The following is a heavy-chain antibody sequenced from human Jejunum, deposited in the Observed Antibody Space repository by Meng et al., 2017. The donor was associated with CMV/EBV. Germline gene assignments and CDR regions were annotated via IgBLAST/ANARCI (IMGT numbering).Heavy chain of an antibody. CDR1: CASGSSVSCY. Sequence: RRQRLEAGPGLVKPSEILSLTFIVVCASGSSVSCYRGGLRPPPGKGLGWIGHILHTGTSYYNPFLNRPVTMSVDTSKNQFSLMLNSVTAADTAIYSGVRVPCYIGSSRFDYWGQGTLVTVSS. D-gene: IGHD6-6*01. V-gene: IGHV4-39*06. CDR3: VRVPCYIGSSRFDY. CDR2: ILHTGTS. J-gene: IGHJ4*02.